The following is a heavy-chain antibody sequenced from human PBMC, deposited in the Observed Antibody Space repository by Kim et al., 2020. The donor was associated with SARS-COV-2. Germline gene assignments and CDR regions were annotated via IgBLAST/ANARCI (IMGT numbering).Heavy chain of an antibody. CDR1: GFTFSSYW. J-gene: IGHJ6*02. D-gene: IGHD4-17*01. CDR3: VRDWDAKVTTYGSDV. Sequence: GGSLRLSCAASGFTFSSYWMSWVRQAPGKGLEWVANIKPDGSEKYFVDSVKGRFTISRDNAKNSLFLQMNSLRVDDTAVYYCVRDWDAKVTTYGSDVWGQGTTVTVSS. CDR2: IKPDGSEK. V-gene: IGHV3-7*01.